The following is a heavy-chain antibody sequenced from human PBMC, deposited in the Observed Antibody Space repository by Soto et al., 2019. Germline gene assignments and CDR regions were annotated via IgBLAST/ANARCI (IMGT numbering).Heavy chain of an antibody. CDR2: IHNSGST. V-gene: IGHV4-31*03. J-gene: IGHJ4*02. CDR1: GASVSGDGSY. D-gene: IGHD6-19*01. CDR3: ARDLGSEQWFFDN. Sequence: QVQLQESGPGLVKPSQTLSLTCLVSGASVSGDGSYCSWIRQHPGKGLEFIGYIHNSGSTYSNPSLENRVDTSIDTSKTQFSLRLSSVTAADSAVYFCARDLGSEQWFFDNWGQGILVPVSS.